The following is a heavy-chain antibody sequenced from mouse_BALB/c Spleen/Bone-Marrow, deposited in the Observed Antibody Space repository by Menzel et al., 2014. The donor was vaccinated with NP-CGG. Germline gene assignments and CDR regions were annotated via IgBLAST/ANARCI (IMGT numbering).Heavy chain of an antibody. CDR2: IIPSNDVT. Sequence: VQLQQSRPELVKPGASVKMSCKASGYTFTSYVMHWVKQKPGQGLEWIGYIIPSNDVTKYNEKFKGKATLTSDKSSSTAYMELSSLTSEDSAVYYCARKRGGAMDYWGPGTSVTVSS. V-gene: IGHV1-14*01. CDR3: ARKRGGAMDY. J-gene: IGHJ4*01. CDR1: GYTFTSYV.